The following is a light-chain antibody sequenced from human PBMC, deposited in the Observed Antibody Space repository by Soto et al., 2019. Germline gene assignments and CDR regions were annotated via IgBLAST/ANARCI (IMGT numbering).Light chain of an antibody. CDR3: QQYDSSPPWT. Sequence: IVLTHAPGTLSCSPGERAALSCGASQGVSSRYLAWYQQKAGQAPRLLIYDAARRATGIADRFSGSGSGTDFTLTISRLEPEDFAVYYCQQYDSSPPWTFGQGTKVDIK. CDR1: QGVSSRY. J-gene: IGKJ1*01. CDR2: DAA. V-gene: IGKV3-20*01.